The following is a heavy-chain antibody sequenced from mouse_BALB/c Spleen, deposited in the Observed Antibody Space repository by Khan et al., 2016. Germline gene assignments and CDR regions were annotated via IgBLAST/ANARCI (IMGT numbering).Heavy chain of an antibody. CDR1: GYPITSGYR. J-gene: IGHJ2*01. CDR3: ARTARIKY. Sequence: EVQLQQSGPCLVKPSLSLSLTCTASGYPITSGYRWNWIRQFPGNKLSWMGYISYNGSTNYNPALKSRISITRDTSKNQFFLQLNSVTTEDTARYYCARTARIKYWGQGTTLTISS. D-gene: IGHD1-2*01. CDR2: ISYNGST. V-gene: IGHV3-1*02.